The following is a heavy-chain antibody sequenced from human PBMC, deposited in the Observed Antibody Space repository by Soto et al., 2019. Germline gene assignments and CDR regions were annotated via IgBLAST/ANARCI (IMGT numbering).Heavy chain of an antibody. J-gene: IGHJ4*02. D-gene: IGHD2-15*01. CDR3: SRASGYYLDY. V-gene: IGHV3-30-3*01. CDR1: GFSFSNYA. CDR2: ISYDVSNK. Sequence: QVQLVESGGGVVQPGTSLRLSCAASGFSFSNYAMHWVRQTPGKGLEWVAVISYDVSNKYYADSVKGRFTISRDNSKNTRSLQMNSLRVEDAAVYFCSRASGYYLDYWGQGTLVTVSS.